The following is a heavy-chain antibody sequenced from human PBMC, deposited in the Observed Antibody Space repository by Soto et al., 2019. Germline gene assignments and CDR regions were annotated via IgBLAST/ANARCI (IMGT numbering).Heavy chain of an antibody. CDR1: GYNFAGYW. V-gene: IGHV5-51*01. Sequence: PGESLKISCNGSGYNFAGYWIAWVRQMPGKGLELMGIIYPSDSDTRCRPSFQGQVTISADKSISSAYLQWSSLRASDTAMYYCARGGVSTRTFDYWGQGTPVTVSS. J-gene: IGHJ4*02. CDR2: IYPSDSDT. CDR3: ARGGVSTRTFDY. D-gene: IGHD3-3*01.